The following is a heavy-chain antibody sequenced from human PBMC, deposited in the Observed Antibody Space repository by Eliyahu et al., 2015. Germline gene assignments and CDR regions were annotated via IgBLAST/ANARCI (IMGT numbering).Heavy chain of an antibody. Sequence: QVQLQESGPGLVKPSQTLSLTCTVXGGSXSSGGFYWSWIRQHPGKGLEWIGYIYYSGSAYYNPSLESLVTISVDTSKNQFSLKLSSVTAADTAVYYCARYYYGSGSYSYLDSWGQGALVTVSS. CDR3: ARYYYGSGSYSYLDS. CDR1: GGSXSSGGFY. CDR2: IYYSGSA. V-gene: IGHV4-31*01. J-gene: IGHJ4*02. D-gene: IGHD3-10*01.